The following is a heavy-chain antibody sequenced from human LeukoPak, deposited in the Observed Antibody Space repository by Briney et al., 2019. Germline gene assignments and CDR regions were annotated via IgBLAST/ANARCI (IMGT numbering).Heavy chain of an antibody. CDR1: GFTFSDYY. CDR3: ARVRYCSGGSCYGNWYDP. D-gene: IGHD2-15*01. V-gene: IGHV3-11*04. Sequence: GGSLRLSCAASGFTFSDYYMSWIRQAPGKGLEWVSYISSSGSTIYYADSVKGRLTISRDNAKNSLYLQMNSLRAEDTAVYYCARVRYCSGGSCYGNWYDPWGQGTLVTVSS. CDR2: ISSSGSTI. J-gene: IGHJ5*02.